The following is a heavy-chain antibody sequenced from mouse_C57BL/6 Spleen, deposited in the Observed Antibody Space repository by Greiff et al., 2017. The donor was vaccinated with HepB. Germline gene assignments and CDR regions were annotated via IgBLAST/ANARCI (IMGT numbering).Heavy chain of an antibody. CDR2: ISSGSSTI. J-gene: IGHJ2*01. Sequence: DVMLVESGGGLVKPGGSLKLSCAASGFTFSDYGMHWVRQAPEKGLEWVAYISSGSSTIYYADTVKGRFTISRDNAKNTLFLQMTSLRSEDTAMYYCARGFYDGYYFDYWGQGTTLTVSS. D-gene: IGHD2-3*01. V-gene: IGHV5-17*01. CDR1: GFTFSDYG. CDR3: ARGFYDGYYFDY.